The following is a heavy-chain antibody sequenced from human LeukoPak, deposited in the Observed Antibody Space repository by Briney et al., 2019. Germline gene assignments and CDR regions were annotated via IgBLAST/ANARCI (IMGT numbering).Heavy chain of an antibody. J-gene: IGHJ3*02. D-gene: IGHD3-22*01. CDR3: AKGPRRINMIVVVRDAFDI. CDR2: MPSDGNDE. Sequence: GKSLRLSCAASGFTLSDYGMHWVRQAPGKGLEWVAVMPSDGNDENYADSVKGRFTISRDISENTLYLQMNSLRAEDTAMYYCAKGPRRINMIVVVRDAFDIWGQGTTVTVSS. CDR1: GFTLSDYG. V-gene: IGHV3-30*18.